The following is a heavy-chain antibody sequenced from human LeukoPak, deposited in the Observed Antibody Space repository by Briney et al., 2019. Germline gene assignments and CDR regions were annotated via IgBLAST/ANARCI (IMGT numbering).Heavy chain of an antibody. D-gene: IGHD3-22*01. CDR1: GGSISSYY. J-gene: IGHJ3*02. V-gene: IGHV4-59*01. Sequence: PSETPSLTCTVSGGSISSYYWSWIRQPPGKGLEWIGYIYYSGSTNYNPSLKSRVTISVDTSKNQFSLKLSSVTAADTAVYYCARVPHYYDSSGYYSEDAFDIWGQGTMVTVSS. CDR3: ARVPHYYDSSGYYSEDAFDI. CDR2: IYYSGST.